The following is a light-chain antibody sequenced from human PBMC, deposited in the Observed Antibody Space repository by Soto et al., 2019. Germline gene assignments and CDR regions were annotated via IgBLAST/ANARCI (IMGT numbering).Light chain of an antibody. Sequence: DIQMTQSPSSLSASVGDRVSITCRASQSISANLNWFQQKPGRATNLLIYATSTLQSGVPSLCSGTRSATAITVDITTLHPGSSATYYCQHSYGIPRTFGGGTKVDIK. CDR1: QSISAN. J-gene: IGKJ4*01. CDR3: QHSYGIPRT. V-gene: IGKV1-39*01. CDR2: ATS.